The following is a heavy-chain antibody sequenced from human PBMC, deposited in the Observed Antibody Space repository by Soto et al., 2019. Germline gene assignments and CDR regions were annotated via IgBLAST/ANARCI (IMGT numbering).Heavy chain of an antibody. V-gene: IGHV3-30*18. CDR3: AKDLQSYGDYDYYCYGMDV. CDR2: ISYDGTNK. Sequence: QVQLVESGGGEVQPGRSLTISCAASGFTFSTYGMHWVRQTPGKGLEWGAVISYDGTNKFYSDSVKGRFTTSRDNFKNTLTLQMNSLRADDTAVYSCAKDLQSYGDYDYYCYGMDVWGLGTRVTVSS. J-gene: IGHJ6*02. D-gene: IGHD4-17*01. CDR1: GFTFSTYG.